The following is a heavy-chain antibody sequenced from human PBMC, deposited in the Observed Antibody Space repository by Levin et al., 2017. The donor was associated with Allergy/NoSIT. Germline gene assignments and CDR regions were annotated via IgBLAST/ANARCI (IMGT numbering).Heavy chain of an antibody. V-gene: IGHV4-59*08. Sequence: SETLSLTCTVSGASISSFYWSWNRQPPGKELEWIGYIYYSGNTNYNPSLKSRITISIDTSKSQFSLKLSSVTAADTAVYYCARHETFYYGSGSFASGMDVWGQGTTVTVSS. CDR3: ARHETFYYGSGSFASGMDV. CDR1: GASISSFY. J-gene: IGHJ6*02. CDR2: IYYSGNT. D-gene: IGHD3-10*01.